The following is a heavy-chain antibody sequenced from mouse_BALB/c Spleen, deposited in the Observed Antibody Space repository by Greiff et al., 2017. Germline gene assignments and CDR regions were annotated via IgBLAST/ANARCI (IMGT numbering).Heavy chain of an antibody. D-gene: IGHD1-1*01. CDR1: GFTFNTYA. Sequence: EVHLVESGGGLVQPKGSLKLSCAASGFTFNTYAMNWVRQAPGKGLEWVARIRSKSNNYATYYADSVKDRFTISRDDSQSMLYLQMNNLKTEDTAMYYCVRAITTDWYVDVWGAGTTVTVSS. J-gene: IGHJ1*01. V-gene: IGHV10-1*02. CDR3: VRAITTDWYVDV. CDR2: IRSKSNNYAT.